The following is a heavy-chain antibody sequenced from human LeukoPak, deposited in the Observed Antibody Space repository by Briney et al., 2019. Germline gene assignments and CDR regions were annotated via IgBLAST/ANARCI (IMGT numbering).Heavy chain of an antibody. CDR3: ARGYCSGGSCYSYVYNYYYYMDV. Sequence: ASVKVSCKASGGTFSSYAISWVRQAPGQGLEWMGRINPNSGGTNYAQKFQGRVTMTRDTSISTAYMELSRLRSDDTAVYYCARGYCSGGSCYSYVYNYYYYMDVWGKGTTVTVSS. V-gene: IGHV1-2*06. CDR2: INPNSGGT. J-gene: IGHJ6*03. CDR1: GGTFSSYA. D-gene: IGHD2-15*01.